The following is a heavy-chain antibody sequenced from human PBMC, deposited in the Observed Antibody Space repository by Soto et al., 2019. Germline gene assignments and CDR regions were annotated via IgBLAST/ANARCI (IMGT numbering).Heavy chain of an antibody. CDR2: ISGSGGST. CDR1: GFTFSSYA. J-gene: IGHJ4*02. V-gene: IGHV3-23*01. D-gene: IGHD3-10*01. CDR3: AKVPYYYGSGSYGYYFDY. Sequence: EVQLLESGGGLVQPGGSLRLSCAASGFTFSSYAMSWVRQAPGKGLEWVSAISGSGGSTYYADSVKGRFTISRDNSENTLYLQMNSLRAEDTAVYYCAKVPYYYGSGSYGYYFDYWGQGTLVTVSS.